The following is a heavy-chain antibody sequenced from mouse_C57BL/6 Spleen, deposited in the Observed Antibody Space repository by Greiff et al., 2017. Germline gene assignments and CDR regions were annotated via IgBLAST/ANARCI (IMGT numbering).Heavy chain of an antibody. Sequence: EVQLQESGGDLVKPGGSLKLSCAASGFTFSSYGMSWVRQTPDRRLEWVATISSGGSYTYYPDSVKGRFTISRDNAKNTLYLQMSSLKSEDTAMYYCARLRDYWGQGPSVTVSS. CDR3: ARLRDY. CDR2: ISSGGSYT. V-gene: IGHV5-6*01. J-gene: IGHJ4*01. CDR1: GFTFSSYG.